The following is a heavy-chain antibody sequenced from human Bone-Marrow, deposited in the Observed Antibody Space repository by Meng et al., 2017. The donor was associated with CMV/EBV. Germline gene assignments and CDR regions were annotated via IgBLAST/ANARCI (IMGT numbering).Heavy chain of an antibody. CDR2: ISTYKGAT. D-gene: IGHD3-10*01. J-gene: IGHJ4*02. CDR3: AREVLPGSGFSFPMVRGAADY. V-gene: IGHV1-18*01. CDR1: GYTFPNFG. Sequence: ASVKVSCKASGYTFPNFGIIWVRQAPGQGLEWMGWISTYKGATNYGQNFQGRVTMTTDTSRSTTYMELKSLRSDDTAIYYCAREVLPGSGFSFPMVRGAADYWGQGTLVTVSS.